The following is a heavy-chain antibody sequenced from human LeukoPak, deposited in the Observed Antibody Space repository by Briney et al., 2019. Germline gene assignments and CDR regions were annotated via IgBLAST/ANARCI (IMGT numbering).Heavy chain of an antibody. J-gene: IGHJ5*02. D-gene: IGHD6-6*01. V-gene: IGHV4-34*01. Sequence: SETLSLTCAVYGGAFSGYYWSWIRQPPGKGLEWIGEINHSGSTNYNPSLKSRVTISVDTSKNQFSLKLSSVTAADTAVYYCARHGGIAARRHWFDPWGQGTLVTVSS. CDR2: INHSGST. CDR3: ARHGGIAARRHWFDP. CDR1: GGAFSGYY.